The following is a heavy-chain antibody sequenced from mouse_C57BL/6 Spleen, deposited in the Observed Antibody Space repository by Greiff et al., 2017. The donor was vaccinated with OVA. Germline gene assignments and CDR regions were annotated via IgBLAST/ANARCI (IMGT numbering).Heavy chain of an antibody. CDR2: ISYDGSN. Sequence: VQLQQSGPGLVKPSQSLSLTCSVTGYSITSGYYWNWIRQFPGNKLEWMGYISYDGSNNYNPSLKNRISITRDTSKNQFFLKLNSVTTEDTATYYCATDYDYDGAYWGQGTLVTVSA. V-gene: IGHV3-6*01. J-gene: IGHJ3*01. CDR1: GYSITSGYY. CDR3: ATDYDYDGAY. D-gene: IGHD2-4*01.